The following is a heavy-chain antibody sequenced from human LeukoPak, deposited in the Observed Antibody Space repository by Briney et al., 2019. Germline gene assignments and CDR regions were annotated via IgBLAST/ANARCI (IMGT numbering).Heavy chain of an antibody. Sequence: PGRSLRLSCAASGFTFSSYSMNWVRQAPGKGLEWVSSISSSSSYIYYADSVKGRFTISRDNAKNSLYLQMNSLRAEDTAVYYCARAPNIAVAAGDMDVWGKGTTVTVSS. CDR1: GFTFSSYS. CDR2: ISSSSSYI. J-gene: IGHJ6*03. D-gene: IGHD6-19*01. CDR3: ARAPNIAVAAGDMDV. V-gene: IGHV3-21*01.